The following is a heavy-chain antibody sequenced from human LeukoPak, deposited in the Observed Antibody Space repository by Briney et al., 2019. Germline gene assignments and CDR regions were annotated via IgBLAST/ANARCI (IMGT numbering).Heavy chain of an antibody. CDR2: ISYDGSNT. CDR1: GFTFSTYA. V-gene: IGHV3-30*01. D-gene: IGHD3-10*01. CDR3: ARDSTYYYASGSSGPHYFDY. J-gene: IGHJ4*02. Sequence: PGRSLRLSCAASGFTFSTYAMHWDRQAPGKGLEWVAVISYDGSNTYYADSVKGRFTISRDNSNNTLYLQLNSLRAEDTAVYYCARDSTYYYASGSSGPHYFDYWGQGTLVTVSS.